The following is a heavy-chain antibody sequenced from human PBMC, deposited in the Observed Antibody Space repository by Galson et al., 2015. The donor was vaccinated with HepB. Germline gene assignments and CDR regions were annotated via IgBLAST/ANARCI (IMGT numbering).Heavy chain of an antibody. J-gene: IGHJ4*02. D-gene: IGHD3-22*01. Sequence: SVKVSCKASGYTFTSYAMHWVRQAPGQRLEWMGWINAGNGNTKYSQKFQGRVTITRDTSASTAYMELSSLRSEDTAVYYCARDGHYYDSSGYAEWGQGTLVTVSS. CDR3: ARDGHYYDSSGYAE. CDR1: GYTFTSYA. V-gene: IGHV1-3*01. CDR2: INAGNGNT.